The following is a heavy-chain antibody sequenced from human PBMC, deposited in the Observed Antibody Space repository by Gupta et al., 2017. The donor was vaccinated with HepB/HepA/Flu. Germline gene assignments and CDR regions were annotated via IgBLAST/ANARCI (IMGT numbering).Heavy chain of an antibody. Sequence: QVQLQQWGAGLLKPSETLSLTCAVYGGSFSGYYWSWIRQPPGKGLEWIGEINHSGSTNYNPSLKSRVTISVDTSKNQFSLKLSFVTAADTAVYYCARGAAAGTARVSYFDYWGQGTLVTVSS. CDR1: GGSFSGYY. V-gene: IGHV4-34*01. CDR3: ARGAAAGTARVSYFDY. J-gene: IGHJ4*02. D-gene: IGHD6-13*01. CDR2: INHSGST.